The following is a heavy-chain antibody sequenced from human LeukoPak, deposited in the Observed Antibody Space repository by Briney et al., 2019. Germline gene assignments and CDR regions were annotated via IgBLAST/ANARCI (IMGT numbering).Heavy chain of an antibody. D-gene: IGHD3-3*01. CDR1: GGSISRYY. V-gene: IGHV4-4*07. CDR3: AREGRHYDFWSGSATLYYFDY. CDR2: IYTSGSP. Sequence: PSETLSLTCTVSGGSISRYYWSWIRQPAGKGLEWIGRIYTSGSPNYNPSLKSRVTMSVGTSKNQFSLKLSSVTAADTAVYYCAREGRHYDFWSGSATLYYFDYWGQGTLVTVSS. J-gene: IGHJ4*02.